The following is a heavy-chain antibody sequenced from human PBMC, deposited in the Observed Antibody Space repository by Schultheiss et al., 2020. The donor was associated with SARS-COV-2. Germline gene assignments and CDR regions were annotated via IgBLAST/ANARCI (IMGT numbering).Heavy chain of an antibody. CDR3: TTGYCSSTSCSYYYYYYYMDV. V-gene: IGHV3-NL1*01. D-gene: IGHD2-2*01. CDR2: IYSGGST. CDR1: GFTFSSYG. Sequence: GGSLRLSCAASGFTFSSYGMHWVRQAPGKGLEWVAVIYSGGSTYYADSVKGRFTISRDNSKNTLYLQMNSLKTEDTAVYYCTTGYCSSTSCSYYYYYYYMDVWGKGTTVTVSS. J-gene: IGHJ6*03.